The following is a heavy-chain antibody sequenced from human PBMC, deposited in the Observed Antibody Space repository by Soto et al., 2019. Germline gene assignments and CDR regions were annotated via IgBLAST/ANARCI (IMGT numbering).Heavy chain of an antibody. D-gene: IGHD1-26*01. CDR3: ARGVSAGVDY. CDR2: MQPSTGRT. J-gene: IGHJ4*02. CDR1: GYSFTSLX. Sequence: QVQLVQSGAEVREPGASVXVSCKASGYSFTSLXINWVRQTAGQGLEWMGWMQPSTGRTGYAQKFQGRVTMTRDTSINTAYMELTTLTSDDTAFYYCARGVSAGVDYWGQGTLVTVSS. V-gene: IGHV1-8*01.